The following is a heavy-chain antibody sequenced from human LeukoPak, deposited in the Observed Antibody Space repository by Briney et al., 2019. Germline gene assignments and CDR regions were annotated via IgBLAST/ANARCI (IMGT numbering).Heavy chain of an antibody. CDR2: INHSGST. Sequence: SETLSLTCAVYGGSFSGYYWSWIRQPPGKGLEWIGEINHSGSTNYNPSLKSRVTISVDTSKNQFSLKLSSVTAADTAVYYCARGGGISLRYYYGMDVWGQGTTVTVSS. CDR1: GGSFSGYY. D-gene: IGHD3-16*01. CDR3: ARGGGISLRYYYGMDV. J-gene: IGHJ6*02. V-gene: IGHV4-34*01.